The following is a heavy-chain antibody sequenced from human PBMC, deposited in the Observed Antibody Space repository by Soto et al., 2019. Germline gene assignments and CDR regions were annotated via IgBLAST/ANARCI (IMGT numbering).Heavy chain of an antibody. D-gene: IGHD2-8*02. CDR3: AKAHWVGGRMFVLRRPCYYGMDL. Sequence: SETLSLTCAVYGGSFSGYYWTWIRQPPGQGLECIGEINHSGSSNYNPSLKSRVTISVDTSKNQFSLKLRSVTAADTAVYYCAKAHWVGGRMFVLRRPCYYGMDLWGQGTSVTVSS. J-gene: IGHJ6*02. CDR1: GGSFSGYY. CDR2: INHSGSS. V-gene: IGHV4-34*01.